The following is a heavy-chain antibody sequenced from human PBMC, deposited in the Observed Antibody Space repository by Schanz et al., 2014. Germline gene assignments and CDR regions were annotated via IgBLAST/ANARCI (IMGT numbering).Heavy chain of an antibody. CDR1: GGTFSSYA. V-gene: IGHV1-69*01. J-gene: IGHJ4*01. CDR3: AIYGDTRDYDDSWMYRDY. Sequence: SSVTVSCKDSGGTFSSYAISWLRQAPGQVLEWMGWITPMFGTTHYAQKFLGGVRSTAVECTSASYMELSRLRGEDADVYYCAIYGDTRDYDDSWMYRDYWGHGSLVNVFS. D-gene: IGHD3-22*01. CDR2: ITPMFGTT.